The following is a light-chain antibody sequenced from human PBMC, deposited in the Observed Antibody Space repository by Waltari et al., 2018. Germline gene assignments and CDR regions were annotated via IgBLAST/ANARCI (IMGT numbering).Light chain of an antibody. CDR3: QQYGSSPQV. Sequence: VLTQSPGTLSLSPGARATLSCRASQTVSNNYLAWFQQKPGQPPRLLIYAASTRTTGTPDRFSGSGSGTDFALTISRLEPEDFAVYYCQQYGSSPQVFGQGTRVDIK. J-gene: IGKJ5*01. V-gene: IGKV3-20*01. CDR1: QTVSNNY. CDR2: AAS.